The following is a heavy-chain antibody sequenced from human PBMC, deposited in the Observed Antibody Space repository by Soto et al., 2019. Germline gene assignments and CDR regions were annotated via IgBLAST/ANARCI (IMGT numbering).Heavy chain of an antibody. Sequence: ASVRVSCKASGYAFTSYGISWVRQAPGQGLEWMGWISAYNGNTNYAQKLQGRVTMTTDTSTSTAYMELRSLRSDDTAVYYCAGDGYYSIMQGDAFDIWGQGTMVTVSS. J-gene: IGHJ3*02. CDR3: AGDGYYSIMQGDAFDI. CDR1: GYAFTSYG. CDR2: ISAYNGNT. V-gene: IGHV1-18*01. D-gene: IGHD3-22*01.